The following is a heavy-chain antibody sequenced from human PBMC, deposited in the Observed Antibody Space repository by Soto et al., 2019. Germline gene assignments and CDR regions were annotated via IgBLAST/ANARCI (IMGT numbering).Heavy chain of an antibody. CDR1: GGSISSSSYY. Sequence: PSETLSLTCTVSGGSISSSSYYWGWIRQPPGKGLEWIGSIYYSGSTYYNPSLKSRVTISVDTSKNQFSLKLSSVTAADTAVYYCAMTLNSPNWFDPWGQGTLVTVSS. J-gene: IGHJ5*02. CDR2: IYYSGST. D-gene: IGHD1-26*01. CDR3: AMTLNSPNWFDP. V-gene: IGHV4-39*01.